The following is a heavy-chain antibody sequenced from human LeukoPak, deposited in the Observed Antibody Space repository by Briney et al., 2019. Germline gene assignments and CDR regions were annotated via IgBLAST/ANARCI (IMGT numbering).Heavy chain of an antibody. CDR3: ARGIWEFYYFDY. Sequence: ASVKVSCKASGYTFTSYYMHWVRQAPGPGLEWMGIINPSGGSTSYAQKFQGRVTMTRDTSTSIVYMELSSLRSEDTAVYYCARGIWEFYYFDYWGQGTLVTVSS. V-gene: IGHV1-46*01. D-gene: IGHD3-10*01. J-gene: IGHJ4*02. CDR1: GYTFTSYY. CDR2: INPSGGST.